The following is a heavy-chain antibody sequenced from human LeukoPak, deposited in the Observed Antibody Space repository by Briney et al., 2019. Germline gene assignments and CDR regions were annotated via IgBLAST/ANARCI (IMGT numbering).Heavy chain of an antibody. CDR2: INYSGNT. V-gene: IGHV4-39*01. D-gene: IGHD1-20*01. CDR1: GFSISSSSYY. J-gene: IGHJ4*02. CDR3: ARHITGSQHPFDY. Sequence: SETLSLTCTVSGFSISSSSYYWDWIRQSPGKGLEWIVNINYSGNTYYNPALQSRVTISVDSSMKHFYLKLSSVTAADPAVYYCARHITGSQHPFDYWGQGTLVTVSS.